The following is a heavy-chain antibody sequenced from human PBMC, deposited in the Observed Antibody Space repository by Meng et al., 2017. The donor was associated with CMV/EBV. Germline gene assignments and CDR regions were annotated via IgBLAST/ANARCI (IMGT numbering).Heavy chain of an antibody. CDR2: ISSSGSTI. CDR1: GFTFSDYY. CDR3: ARDQTIVVVPAARRVHDYYYGMDV. D-gene: IGHD2-2*01. V-gene: IGHV3-11*01. J-gene: IGHJ6*02. Sequence: GESLKISCAASGFTFSDYYMSWIRQAPGKGLEWVSYISSSGSTIYYADSVKGRFTISRDNAKNSLYLQMNSLRAEDTAVYYCARDQTIVVVPAARRVHDYYYGMDVWGQGTTVTVSS.